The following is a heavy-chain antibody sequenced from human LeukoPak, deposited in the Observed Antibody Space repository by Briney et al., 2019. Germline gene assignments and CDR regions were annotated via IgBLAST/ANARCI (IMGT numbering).Heavy chain of an antibody. CDR1: GYTFTSYG. Sequence: ASVKVSCKASGYTFTSYGISWVRQAPGQGLEWMGWISAYNGNTNYAQKLQGRVTMTTDTSTSTAYMELRSLRSDDTAVYYCARERQDIVLMVYAIQEGFDYWGQGTLVTVSS. V-gene: IGHV1-18*01. D-gene: IGHD2-8*01. J-gene: IGHJ4*02. CDR3: ARERQDIVLMVYAIQEGFDY. CDR2: ISAYNGNT.